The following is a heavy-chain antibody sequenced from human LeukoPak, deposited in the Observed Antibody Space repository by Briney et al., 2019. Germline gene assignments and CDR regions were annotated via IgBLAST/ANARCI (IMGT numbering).Heavy chain of an antibody. J-gene: IGHJ4*02. V-gene: IGHV3-21*01. D-gene: IGHD1-1*01. CDR3: AVLERGYFDY. CDR2: ISSSSSYI. CDR1: GFTFSSYS. Sequence: PGGSLRLSCAASGFTFSSYSMNWVRQAPGKGLEWVSSISSSSSYIYYADSVKGRFTISRDDAKNSLYLQMNSLRAEDTAVYYCAVLERGYFDYWGQGTLVTVSS.